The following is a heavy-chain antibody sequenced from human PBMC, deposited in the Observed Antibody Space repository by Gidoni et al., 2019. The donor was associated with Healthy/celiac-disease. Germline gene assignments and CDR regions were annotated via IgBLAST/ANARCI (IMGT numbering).Heavy chain of an antibody. J-gene: IGHJ3*02. CDR3: ARDYGSGSGPEAFDI. CDR1: GFTFRRYE. CDR2: ISSSGSTI. D-gene: IGHD3-10*01. Sequence: EVQLVESGGGLVQPGGSMRLSCAASGFTFRRYEMNWVRQAPGKGLEWVSYISSSGSTIYYADSVRGLITISRDNDKNSLYLQMNSLRAEDAAFYYCARDYGSGSGPEAFDIWGQGTMVTVSS. V-gene: IGHV3-48*03.